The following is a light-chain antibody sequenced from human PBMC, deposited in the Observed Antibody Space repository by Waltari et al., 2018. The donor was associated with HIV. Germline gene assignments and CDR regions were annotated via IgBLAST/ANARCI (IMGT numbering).Light chain of an antibody. CDR2: RAS. CDR1: QSISNW. Sequence: DIQMTQSLSTPSASMGDRVSITCRASQSISNWLAWYQQKPGQAPKLLIYRASTLESGVPSRFSSSGSGTEFTLTINNLQPDDFATYYCQQYSAFPWTFGQGAKVEIK. V-gene: IGKV1-5*03. CDR3: QQYSAFPWT. J-gene: IGKJ1*01.